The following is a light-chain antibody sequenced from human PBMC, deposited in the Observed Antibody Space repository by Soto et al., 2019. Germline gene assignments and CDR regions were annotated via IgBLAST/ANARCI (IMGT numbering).Light chain of an antibody. CDR3: CSYAGTPYV. V-gene: IGLV2-11*01. CDR1: SSDVGGYNC. Sequence: QSALTQPRSVSGSPGQSVTISCTGTSSDVGGYNCVSWYQQYPGKAPKLMIYDVTKRPSGVPDRFSGSKSDNTASLTISGLQAEDEADYYCCSYAGTPYVFGTGTKVTVL. J-gene: IGLJ1*01. CDR2: DVT.